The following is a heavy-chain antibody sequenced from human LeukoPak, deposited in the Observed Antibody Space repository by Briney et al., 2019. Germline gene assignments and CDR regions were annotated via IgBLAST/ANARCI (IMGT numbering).Heavy chain of an antibody. D-gene: IGHD6-19*01. CDR2: INQDGSEK. CDR3: AREIPVAGKRSWFDP. CDR1: GFXLSVYW. J-gene: IGHJ5*02. Sequence: GGSLRLSCVASGFXLSVYWMTWVRQAPGKGLECVANINQDGSEKNYVDSVRGRFTISRDNAKNSLYLYMNSLRAEDTAIYYCAREIPVAGKRSWFDPWGQGTLVTVSS. V-gene: IGHV3-7*04.